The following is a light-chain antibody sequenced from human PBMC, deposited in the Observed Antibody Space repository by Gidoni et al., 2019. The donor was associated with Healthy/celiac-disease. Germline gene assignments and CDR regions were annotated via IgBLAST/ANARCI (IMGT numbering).Light chain of an antibody. J-gene: IGKJ2*01. CDR3: QQSYSTLYT. V-gene: IGKV1-39*01. Sequence: DIQMTQSPSSLSASVGDRVTITCRASQRISSYLNWYQQRPGKSPKLLIYAASSLQRGVPSRFCGSGSGTDCTLTISSLQPEDFATYYCQQSYSTLYTFGQGTKLEIK. CDR2: AAS. CDR1: QRISSY.